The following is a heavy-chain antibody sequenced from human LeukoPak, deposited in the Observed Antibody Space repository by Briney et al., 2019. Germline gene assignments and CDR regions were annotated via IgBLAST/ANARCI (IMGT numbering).Heavy chain of an antibody. J-gene: IGHJ3*01. V-gene: IGHV3-23*01. CDR1: GFTFSTYA. CDR2: ISGSGGST. D-gene: IGHD6-19*01. Sequence: GGPLRLSCAASGFTFSTYAMSWVRQAPGKGLEWVSGISGSGGSTYYADSVKGRFTLFRDNSKNTLHLQMNSLRAEDTAIYYCARAPSYSSGLFDVWGQGTMVTVSS. CDR3: ARAPSYSSGLFDV.